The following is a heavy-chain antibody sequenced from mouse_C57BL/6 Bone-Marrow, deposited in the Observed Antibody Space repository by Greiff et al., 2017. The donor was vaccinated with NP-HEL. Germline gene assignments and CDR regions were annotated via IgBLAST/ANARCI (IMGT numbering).Heavy chain of an antibody. CDR1: GFTFSSYA. D-gene: IGHD2-12*01. Sequence: DVKLVESGGGLVKPGGSLKLSCAASGFTFSSYAMSWVRQTPEKRLEWVATISDGGSYTYYPDNVKGRFPISRDNAKNNLYLQMSHLKSEDTAMYYCASPYYTPWFAYWGQGTLVTVSA. V-gene: IGHV5-4*03. CDR3: ASPYYTPWFAY. J-gene: IGHJ3*01. CDR2: ISDGGSYT.